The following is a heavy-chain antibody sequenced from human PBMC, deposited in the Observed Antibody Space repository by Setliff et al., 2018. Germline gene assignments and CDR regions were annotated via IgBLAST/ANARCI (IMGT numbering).Heavy chain of an antibody. D-gene: IGHD3-16*01. V-gene: IGHV1-2*02. J-gene: IGHJ4*02. CDR2: IDPKSGRT. CDR1: GYPFVGYY. Sequence: AASVKVSCKTSGYPFVGYYIYWMRQAPGQGPEWMGWIDPKSGRTKYAVKFQGRVTMTRDTSINTIYMEVSSLTSDDTAMYYCAKQGDLAFDYWGQGTQVTVS. CDR3: AKQGDLAFDY.